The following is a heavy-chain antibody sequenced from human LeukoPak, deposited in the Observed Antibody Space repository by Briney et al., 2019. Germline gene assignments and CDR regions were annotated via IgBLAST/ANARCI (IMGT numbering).Heavy chain of an antibody. CDR1: GFTFSSYW. D-gene: IGHD2-2*01. CDR3: ARDSAAQAVDY. CDR2: ISSSSYI. J-gene: IGHJ4*02. V-gene: IGHV3-21*01. Sequence: GGSLRLSCAASGFTFSSYWMNWARQAPGKGLEWVSSISSSSYIYYADSVKGRFTISSDNAKNSLYLQMNSLRAEDTAVYYCARDSAAQAVDYWGQGTLVTVSS.